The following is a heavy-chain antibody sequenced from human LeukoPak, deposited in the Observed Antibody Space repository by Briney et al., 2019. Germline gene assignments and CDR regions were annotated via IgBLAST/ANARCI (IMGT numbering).Heavy chain of an antibody. Sequence: ASVKVSCKASGYTFTSYGISWVRQAPGQGLEWMGWICAYNGNTNYAQKLQGRVTMTTDTSTSTAYMELRSLRSDDTAVYYCARDSEYYYDSSGVIGFDPWGQGTLVTVSS. V-gene: IGHV1-18*01. D-gene: IGHD3-22*01. CDR2: ICAYNGNT. CDR1: GYTFTSYG. CDR3: ARDSEYYYDSSGVIGFDP. J-gene: IGHJ5*02.